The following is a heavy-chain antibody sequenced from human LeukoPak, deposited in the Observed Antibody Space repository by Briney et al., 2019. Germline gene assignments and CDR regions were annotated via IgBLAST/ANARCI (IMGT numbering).Heavy chain of an antibody. D-gene: IGHD3-10*01. V-gene: IGHV1-69*01. CDR2: IIPIFGTA. J-gene: IGHJ4*02. Sequence: SVKVSCKASGGTFSSYAISWVRQAPGQRLEWMGGIIPIFGTANYAQKFQGRVTITADESTSTAYMELSSLRSEDTAVYYCARDPDYGSGQGYWGQGTLVTVSS. CDR1: GGTFSSYA. CDR3: ARDPDYGSGQGY.